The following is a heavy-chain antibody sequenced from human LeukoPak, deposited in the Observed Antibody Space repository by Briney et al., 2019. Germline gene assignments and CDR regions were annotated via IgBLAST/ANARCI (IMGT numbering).Heavy chain of an antibody. CDR2: ISGGGAYT. CDR3: ARVRCSPTSCAPNWFDP. D-gene: IGHD2-2*01. J-gene: IGHJ5*02. CDR1: AFTFSRYA. V-gene: IGHV3-23*01. Sequence: GGSLRLSCAASAFTFSRYAMSRVRQAPGKGLEWIPSISGGGAYTYYGVSVKDRVTISRDNSKNALFLQLSSLRVEDTAVYYCARVRCSPTSCAPNWFDPWGQGTLVTVSS.